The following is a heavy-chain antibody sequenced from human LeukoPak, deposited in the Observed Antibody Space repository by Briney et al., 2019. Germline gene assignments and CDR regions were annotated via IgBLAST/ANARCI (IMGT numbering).Heavy chain of an antibody. J-gene: IGHJ4*02. D-gene: IGHD3-3*01. Sequence: GGSLRLSCAASGLTFSWYSLNWVRQAPGKGLEWVSYISSNSGAIHYADSVKGRFTISRDNAKNSLFLQMDSLRAEDTAVYYCARGPPVSGVVIYFDYWGQGTLVTVSS. CDR2: ISSNSGAI. V-gene: IGHV3-48*01. CDR1: GLTFSWYS. CDR3: ARGPPVSGVVIYFDY.